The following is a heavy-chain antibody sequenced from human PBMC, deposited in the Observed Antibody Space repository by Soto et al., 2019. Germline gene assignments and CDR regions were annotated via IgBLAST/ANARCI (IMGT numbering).Heavy chain of an antibody. D-gene: IGHD4-17*01. V-gene: IGHV4-4*02. CDR1: GGSISSSRW. Sequence: PSETLSLTCAVSGGSISSSRWWNWIRQPPGKGLEWIGDIYQSGYANYVPSLKSRLTISVDRSKSQISLTLRSVTAADTAIYYCASRDPYGDYAHAFDVWGRGTMGTVSS. CDR3: ASRDPYGDYAHAFDV. CDR2: IYQSGYA. J-gene: IGHJ3*01.